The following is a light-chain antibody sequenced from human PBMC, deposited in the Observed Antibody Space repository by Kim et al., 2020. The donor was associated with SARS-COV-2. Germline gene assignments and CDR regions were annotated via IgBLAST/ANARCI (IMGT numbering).Light chain of an antibody. J-gene: IGLJ3*02. CDR1: AFPKQY. CDR2: EDS. Sequence: SPGQTARITCSGDAFPKQYAYWYQQKPGQAPVLIIYEDSERPSGIPDRFSGSSSGSTVTLSISGVQAEDESDYYCQSADDSGTWVFGGGTQLTVL. CDR3: QSADDSGTWV. V-gene: IGLV3-25*03.